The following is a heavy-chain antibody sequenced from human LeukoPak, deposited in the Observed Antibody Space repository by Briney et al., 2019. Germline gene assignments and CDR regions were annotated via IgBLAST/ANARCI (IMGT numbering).Heavy chain of an antibody. Sequence: GGSLRLSCAASGFTFTSYAMSWIRQAPGKGLEWVSAISGGGEDTYYPDSVKGRFTISRDNAKNSLYLQMNSLRAEDTAVYYCARDSFEVTAFGYYYYGMDVWGQGTTVTVSS. J-gene: IGHJ6*02. D-gene: IGHD2-21*02. CDR3: ARDSFEVTAFGYYYYGMDV. CDR1: GFTFTSYA. CDR2: ISGGGEDT. V-gene: IGHV3-23*01.